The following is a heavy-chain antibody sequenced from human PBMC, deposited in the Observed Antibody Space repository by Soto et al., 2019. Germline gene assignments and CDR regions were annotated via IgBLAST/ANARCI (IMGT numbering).Heavy chain of an antibody. D-gene: IGHD2-8*01. CDR2: IDPSDSYT. CDR1: GYSFTSYW. J-gene: IGHJ6*02. CDR3: ARDGRYCTNGVCYTHYYYGMDV. Sequence: PGESLKISCNGSGYSFTSYWISWVRQMPGKGLEWMGRIDPSDSYTNYSPSFQGHVTISADKSISTAYLQWSSLKASDTAMYYCARDGRYCTNGVCYTHYYYGMDVWGQGTTVTVSS. V-gene: IGHV5-10-1*01.